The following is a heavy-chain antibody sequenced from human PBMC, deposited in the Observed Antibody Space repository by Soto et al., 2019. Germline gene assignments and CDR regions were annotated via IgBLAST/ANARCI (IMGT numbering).Heavy chain of an antibody. V-gene: IGHV1-24*01. CDR2: FDPEDGET. Sequence: ASVKVSCKVSGYTLTELPMHWVRQAPGKGLEWMGGFDPEDGETIYAQKFQGRVTMTEDTSTDTAYMELSSLRSEDTAVYYCATLPPVSGSYYFDYWGQGTLVTVSS. D-gene: IGHD1-26*01. CDR3: ATLPPVSGSYYFDY. CDR1: GYTLTELP. J-gene: IGHJ4*02.